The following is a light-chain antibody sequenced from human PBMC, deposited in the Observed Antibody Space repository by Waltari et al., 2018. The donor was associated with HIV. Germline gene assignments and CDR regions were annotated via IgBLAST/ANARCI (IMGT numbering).Light chain of an antibody. Sequence: EIVLTQSPATLSLSPGERATLSCRASQSVGNYLACYQQKPGQAPRLLMYGASSRATGIPARFSGSGSGTDFTLTISSLEPGDFGVYYCQQRSNWPISFGQGTRLEIK. CDR3: QQRSNWPIS. J-gene: IGKJ5*01. CDR2: GAS. CDR1: QSVGNY. V-gene: IGKV3-11*01.